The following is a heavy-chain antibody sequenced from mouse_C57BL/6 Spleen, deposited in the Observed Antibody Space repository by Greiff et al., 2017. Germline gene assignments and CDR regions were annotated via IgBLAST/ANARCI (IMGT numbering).Heavy chain of an antibody. CDR1: GYTFTSYW. CDR3: ARDYYGSSGAY. CDR2: IHPNSGST. J-gene: IGHJ3*01. V-gene: IGHV1-64*01. Sequence: VQLQQPGAELVKPGASVKLSCKASGYTFTSYWMHWVKQRPGQGLEWIGMIHPNSGSTNYNEKFKSKATLTVDKSSSTAYMQLSSLTSEDSAVYYCARDYYGSSGAYWGQGTLVTVSA. D-gene: IGHD1-1*01.